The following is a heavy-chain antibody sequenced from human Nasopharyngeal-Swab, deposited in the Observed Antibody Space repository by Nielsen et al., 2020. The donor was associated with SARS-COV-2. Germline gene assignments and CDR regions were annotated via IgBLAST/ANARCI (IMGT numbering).Heavy chain of an antibody. V-gene: IGHV3-30*18. CDR3: AKTDYGDLPYYFDY. Sequence: GGSLRLSCAASGFTFSSYGMHWVRQAPGKGLEWVAVISYDGSNKYYADSVKGRFTISRDNSKNTLYLQMNSLRAEDTAVYYCAKTDYGDLPYYFDYWGQGTLVTVSS. J-gene: IGHJ4*02. CDR1: GFTFSSYG. CDR2: ISYDGSNK. D-gene: IGHD4-17*01.